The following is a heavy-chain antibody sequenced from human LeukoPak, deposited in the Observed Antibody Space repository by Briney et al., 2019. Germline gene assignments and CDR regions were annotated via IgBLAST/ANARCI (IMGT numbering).Heavy chain of an antibody. CDR3: ARGPYCSGATCYSQYFDY. CDR2: ISAYNGNT. J-gene: IGHJ4*02. D-gene: IGHD2-15*01. Sequence: ASVKVSCKASGYTFSSYGFSWVRQAPGQGLEWMGGISAYNGNTNYAQKLQDRVTMTTDTSTTTAYIDLRNLRSDDTAVYYCARGPYCSGATCYSQYFDYWGQGTLVTVSS. CDR1: GYTFSSYG. V-gene: IGHV1-18*01.